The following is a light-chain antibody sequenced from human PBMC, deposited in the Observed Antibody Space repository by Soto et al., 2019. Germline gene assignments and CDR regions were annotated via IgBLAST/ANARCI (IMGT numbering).Light chain of an antibody. J-gene: IGLJ2*01. Sequence: QSALTQPASVSGSPGQSITISCTGTSSDVGNYNLVSCYQQHPGKAPKLMIFEGSKRPSGVSNRFSASKSGNTASLTISGLQAEDEADYYCSSYAGSTPYVVFGGGTKLTVL. CDR1: SSDVGNYNL. CDR2: EGS. CDR3: SSYAGSTPYVV. V-gene: IGLV2-23*01.